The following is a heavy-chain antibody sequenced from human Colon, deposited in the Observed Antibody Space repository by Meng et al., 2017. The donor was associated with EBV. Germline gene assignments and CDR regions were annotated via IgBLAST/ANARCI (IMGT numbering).Heavy chain of an antibody. D-gene: IGHD2-21*02. CDR1: GDSISSGDYS. Sequence: APAPGLVPPPQSLSLTRAVSGDSISSGDYSWSWIRQPPGQGLEWIGYIYHGGTTCNTSLKSRVTISVDNSKNQFSLRLTSVTAADTAVYYCARGPYCGGDCYWFDPWGQGTLVTVSS. CDR2: IYHGGTT. V-gene: IGHV4-30-2*01. CDR3: ARGPYCGGDCYWFDP. J-gene: IGHJ5*02.